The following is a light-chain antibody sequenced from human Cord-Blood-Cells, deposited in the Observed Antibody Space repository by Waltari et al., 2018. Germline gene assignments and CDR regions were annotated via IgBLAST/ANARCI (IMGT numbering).Light chain of an antibody. CDR2: DVS. J-gene: IGLJ1*01. CDR1: SSDVGGHNY. V-gene: IGLV2-14*01. Sequence: QSALAQPASVSGCPGQSITIPCTGTSSDVGGHNYVPWYQQHPGKAPKLMIYDVSNRPSGVSNRFSGSKSGNTASLTISGLQAEDEADYYCSSYTSSSTLVFGTGTKVTVL. CDR3: SSYTSSSTLV.